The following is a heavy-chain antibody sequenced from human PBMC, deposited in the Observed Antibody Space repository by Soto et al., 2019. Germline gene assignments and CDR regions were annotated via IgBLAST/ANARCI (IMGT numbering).Heavy chain of an antibody. CDR3: AKNSGSYQNDYYYYGMDV. J-gene: IGHJ6*02. V-gene: IGHV3-30*18. D-gene: IGHD1-26*01. Sequence: PVGSLRLSCAASGFTFSSYGMHWVRQAPGKGLEWVAVISYDGSNKYYADSVKGRFTISRDNSKNTLYLQMNSLRAEDTAVYYCAKNSGSYQNDYYYYGMDVWVQGTTVTVSS. CDR2: ISYDGSNK. CDR1: GFTFSSYG.